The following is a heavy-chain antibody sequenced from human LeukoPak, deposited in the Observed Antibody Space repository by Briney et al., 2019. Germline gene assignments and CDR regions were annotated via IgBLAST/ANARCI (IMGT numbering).Heavy chain of an antibody. CDR2: INPNSGGT. CDR3: ARDLRPTGYYTGP. D-gene: IGHD3-9*01. J-gene: IGHJ5*02. Sequence: GASVKVSCKASGYTFTGYYMHWVRQAPGQGLEWMGWINPNSGGTNYAQKFQGRVTMTRDTSISTAYMELSRLRSDDTAVYYCARDLRPTGYYTGPWGQGTLVTVSS. V-gene: IGHV1-2*02. CDR1: GYTFTGYY.